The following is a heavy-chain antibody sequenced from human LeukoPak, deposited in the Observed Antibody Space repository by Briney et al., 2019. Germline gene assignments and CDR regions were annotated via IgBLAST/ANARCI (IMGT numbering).Heavy chain of an antibody. CDR2: ISGSGGST. D-gene: IGHD5-12*01. J-gene: IGHJ4*02. CDR1: GFTFSSYA. V-gene: IGHV3-23*01. Sequence: GGSLRLSCAASGFTFSSYAMSWVRQAPGKGLEWVSAISGSGGSTYYADSVKGRFTISRVNSKNPLYLQMNSLRAEDTAVYYCAKGHSGYYFDYWGQGTLVTVSS. CDR3: AKGHSGYYFDY.